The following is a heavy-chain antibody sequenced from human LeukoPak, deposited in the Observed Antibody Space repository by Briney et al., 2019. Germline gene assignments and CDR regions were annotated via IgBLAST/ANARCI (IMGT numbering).Heavy chain of an antibody. CDR3: AKGRLKNSYGLRLPPVQD. Sequence: PGGSLRLSCAASGFTFDDYAMHWIRQAPGKGLEWVSLISGDGGSTYYADSVKGRFTISRDNSKNTLYLQMNSLRAEDTAVYYCAKGRLKNSYGLRLPPVQDWGQGTLVTVSS. V-gene: IGHV3-43*02. CDR2: ISGDGGST. CDR1: GFTFDDYA. D-gene: IGHD5-18*01. J-gene: IGHJ4*02.